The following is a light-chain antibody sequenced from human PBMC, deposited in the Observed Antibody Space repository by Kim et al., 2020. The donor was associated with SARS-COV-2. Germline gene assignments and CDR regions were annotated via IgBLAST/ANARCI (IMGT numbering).Light chain of an antibody. CDR2: AAS. CDR3: QQTYSVPLT. CDR1: QSISSH. Sequence: SASVGDRVTVTCRASQSISSHLSWYQQKSGKAPKLLIYAASRLQSGVPSRFSGSGSGTDFTLTIISLQPEDFATYYCQQTYSVPLTFGGGTKVEI. J-gene: IGKJ4*01. V-gene: IGKV1-39*01.